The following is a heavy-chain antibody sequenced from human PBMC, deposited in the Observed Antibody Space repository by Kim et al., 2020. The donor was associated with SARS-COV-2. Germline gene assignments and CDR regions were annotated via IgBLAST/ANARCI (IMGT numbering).Heavy chain of an antibody. CDR3: ARDGWGYCSSTSCSSPDYYYYYGMDV. J-gene: IGHJ6*02. Sequence: SETLSLTCTVSGGSISSYYWSWIRQPPGKGLEWIGYIYYSGSTNYNPSLKSRVTISVDTSKNQFSLKLSSVTAADTAVYYCARDGWGYCSSTSCSSPDYYYYYGMDVWCQGTTVTVSS. D-gene: IGHD2-2*01. V-gene: IGHV4-59*01. CDR1: GGSISSYY. CDR2: IYYSGST.